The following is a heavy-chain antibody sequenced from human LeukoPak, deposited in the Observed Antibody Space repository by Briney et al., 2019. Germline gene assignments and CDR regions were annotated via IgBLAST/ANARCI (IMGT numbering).Heavy chain of an antibody. CDR2: MNPNSGNT. D-gene: IGHD3-10*01. V-gene: IGHV1-8*01. Sequence: GASVKVSCKASGYTFTTYDINWVRQATGQGLEWMGWMNPNSGNTGYAQKFQGRVTMTRNTSISTAYMELSSLRSEDTAVYYCARVRPRSLRGLIITYYYYMDVWGKGTTVTISS. J-gene: IGHJ6*03. CDR1: GYTFTTYD. CDR3: ARVRPRSLRGLIITYYYYMDV.